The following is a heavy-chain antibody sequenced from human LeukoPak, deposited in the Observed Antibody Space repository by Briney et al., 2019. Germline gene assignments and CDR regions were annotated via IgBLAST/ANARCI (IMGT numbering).Heavy chain of an antibody. D-gene: IGHD6-19*01. CDR3: AKSRDPIRSGWYLLY. V-gene: IGHV4-34*01. Sequence: SETLSLTCPVYGGSFTPNYYTWIRQPPAKGLEWIGEIDHTGSTNYNPSLKSRVTISVDTSLRVNSVTAADTAVYYCAKSRDPIRSGWYLLYWGQGTLVTISS. CDR1: GGSFTPNY. J-gene: IGHJ4*02. CDR2: IDHTGST.